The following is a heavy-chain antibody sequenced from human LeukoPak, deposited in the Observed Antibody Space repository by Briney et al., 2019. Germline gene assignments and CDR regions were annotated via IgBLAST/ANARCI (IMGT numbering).Heavy chain of an antibody. D-gene: IGHD6-13*01. Sequence: PWRSLRLSCAATGFTFSSYGMHWVRQAPGKGLEWVAVIWFDGSNKYYADSVEGRFTISRDNSKNTLYLQMNSLSAEDTAVYYCARGKEQQLYAFDIWGQGTMVPVSS. CDR1: GFTFSSYG. J-gene: IGHJ3*02. CDR3: ARGKEQQLYAFDI. V-gene: IGHV3-33*01. CDR2: IWFDGSNK.